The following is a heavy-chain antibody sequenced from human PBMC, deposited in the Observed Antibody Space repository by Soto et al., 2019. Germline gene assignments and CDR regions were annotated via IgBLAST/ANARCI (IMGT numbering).Heavy chain of an antibody. V-gene: IGHV3-11*01. CDR1: GFTFSDYY. Sequence: QVQLVESGGGLVKPGGSLRLSCAASGFTFSDYYMSWIRQAPGKGLEWVSYISSSGSTIYYADSVKGRFTISRDNAKNSLYLQKNRLRTEDTAGYYCARDVRPRQASRFDPWGQGTQVTVSS. CDR2: ISSSGSTI. J-gene: IGHJ5*02. CDR3: ARDVRPRQASRFDP.